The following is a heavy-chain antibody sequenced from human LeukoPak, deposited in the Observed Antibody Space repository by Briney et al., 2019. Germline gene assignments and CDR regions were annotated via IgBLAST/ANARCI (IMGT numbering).Heavy chain of an antibody. J-gene: IGHJ4*02. Sequence: GGSLGLSCAASGFTFSSYAMSWVRQAPGKGLEWVSAISGSGGSTYYADSVKGRFTISRDNSKNTLYLQMNSLRAEDTAVYYCARGSGYNYGFPDYWGQGTLVTVSS. CDR2: ISGSGGST. D-gene: IGHD5-18*01. CDR1: GFTFSSYA. V-gene: IGHV3-23*01. CDR3: ARGSGYNYGFPDY.